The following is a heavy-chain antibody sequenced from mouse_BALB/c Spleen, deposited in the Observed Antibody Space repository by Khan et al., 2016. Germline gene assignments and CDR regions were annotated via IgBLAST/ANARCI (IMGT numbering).Heavy chain of an antibody. CDR3: VRSDYGDKDAMDY. J-gene: IGHJ4*01. CDR2: ISYSGST. CDR1: GYSITSDYA. Sequence: EVQLQESGPGLVKPSQSLSLTCTVTGYSITSDYAWNWIRQFPGNRLEWMGYISYSGSTSYNPSLKSRISITRDTSKNQFFLQLNSVTSEDTATSYDVRSDYGDKDAMDYWGQGTSVTVSS. D-gene: IGHD1-1*01. V-gene: IGHV3-2*02.